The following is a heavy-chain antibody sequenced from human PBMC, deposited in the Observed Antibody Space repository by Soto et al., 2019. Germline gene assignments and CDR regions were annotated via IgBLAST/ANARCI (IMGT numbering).Heavy chain of an antibody. J-gene: IGHJ4*01. Sequence: EVHPLQSGGGLVQPGGSLRLSCMASGFPSSTYGFSTYAMTWVRQPPGKGLEWVSVITGSGSHSYYADSVKGRFTISRDNSRNTLFLQMDSLRADDTAVYFCAKGTSSEFLLSFDDWGHGTLVTVSS. CDR1: GFPSSTYGFSTYA. CDR2: ITGSGSHS. D-gene: IGHD3-10*01. CDR3: AKGTSSEFLLSFDD. V-gene: IGHV3-23*01.